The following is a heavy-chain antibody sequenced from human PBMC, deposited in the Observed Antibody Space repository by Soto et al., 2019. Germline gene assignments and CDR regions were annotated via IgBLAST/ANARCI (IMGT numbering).Heavy chain of an antibody. CDR2: IYPGDSDT. Sequence: PGESLKISCKGSGYSFTSYWIGWVRQMPGKGLEWMRIIYPGDSDTRYSPSFQGQVTIPADKSISTAYLQWSSLKASDTAMYYCARSVVVPAAILRYYYYYGMDVWGQGTTVTVSS. CDR1: GYSFTSYW. CDR3: ARSVVVPAAILRYYYYYGMDV. J-gene: IGHJ6*02. D-gene: IGHD2-2*02. V-gene: IGHV5-51*01.